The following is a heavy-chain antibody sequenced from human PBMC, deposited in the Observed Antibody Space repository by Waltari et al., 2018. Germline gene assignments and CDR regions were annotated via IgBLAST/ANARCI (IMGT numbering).Heavy chain of an antibody. CDR2: IYSGGST. D-gene: IGHD6-13*01. J-gene: IGHJ4*02. V-gene: IGHV3-23*03. CDR1: GFTFSSYA. Sequence: EVQLLESGGGLVQPGGSLRLSCAASGFTFSSYAMSWVRQAPGKGLEWGSVIYSGGSTYYADSVKGRFTISRDNSKNTLYLQMNSLRAEDTAVYYCAKAQGSRMFDYWGQGTLVTVSS. CDR3: AKAQGSRMFDY.